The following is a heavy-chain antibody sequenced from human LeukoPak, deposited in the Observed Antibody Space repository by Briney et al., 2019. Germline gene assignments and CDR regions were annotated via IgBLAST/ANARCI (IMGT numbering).Heavy chain of an antibody. CDR3: YGSGY. J-gene: IGHJ4*02. CDR2: IDHSGST. D-gene: IGHD3-10*01. V-gene: IGHV4-30-2*01. Sequence: PSETLSLTCTVSGASISNSAFHWSWIRQPPGKGLEWIGYIDHSGSTYYNASLKSRVTISVDRSKNQFSLNLRSVTAADTAVYYCYGSGYWGQGTLVTVSS. CDR1: GASISNSAFH.